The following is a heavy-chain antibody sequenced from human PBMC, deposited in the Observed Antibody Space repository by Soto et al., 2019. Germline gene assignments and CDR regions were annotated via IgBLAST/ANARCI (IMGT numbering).Heavy chain of an antibody. D-gene: IGHD3-22*01. Sequence: GGSLRHACASSGLTFASTAMSWVRQAPGKGLEWVSAISGRGVSTYYADSGKGRFTISRDNSKNTLYLQMNSLRAEDTAVYYCAKDIAVYYYDSSGYHTGLGAFDIWGQGTMVTVSS. CDR2: ISGRGVST. J-gene: IGHJ3*02. CDR1: GLTFASTA. V-gene: IGHV3-23*01. CDR3: AKDIAVYYYDSSGYHTGLGAFDI.